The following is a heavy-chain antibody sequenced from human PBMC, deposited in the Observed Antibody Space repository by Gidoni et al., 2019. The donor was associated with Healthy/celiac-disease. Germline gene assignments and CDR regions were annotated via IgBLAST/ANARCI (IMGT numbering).Heavy chain of an antibody. D-gene: IGHD3-3*01. Sequence: QMQLVQSGPEVKKPGTSVKVSCKASGFTFTSSATQWVRQARGQRLEWIGWIVVGSGNTNYAQKFQERVTITRDMSTSTAYMELSSLRSEDTAVYYCAAAYDFWSGDYWYFDLWGRGTLVTVSS. J-gene: IGHJ2*01. CDR3: AAAYDFWSGDYWYFDL. V-gene: IGHV1-58*02. CDR2: IVVGSGNT. CDR1: GFTFTSSA.